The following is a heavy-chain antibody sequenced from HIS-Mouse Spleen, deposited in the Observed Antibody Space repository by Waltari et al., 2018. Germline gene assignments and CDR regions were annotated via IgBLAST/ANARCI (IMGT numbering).Heavy chain of an antibody. D-gene: IGHD6-13*01. V-gene: IGHV4-39*07. J-gene: IGHJ2*01. CDR1: GGSISSSSYY. CDR2: IYYSGST. CDR3: AREIPYSSSWYDWYFDL. Sequence: QLQLQESGPGLVKPSETLSLTRTVSGGSISSSSYYWGWIRQPPGKGLEWIGRIYYSGSTYYSPSLRGRVTISVDTSNNQFSLKLSSVTAADTAVYYCAREIPYSSSWYDWYFDLWGRGTLVTVSS.